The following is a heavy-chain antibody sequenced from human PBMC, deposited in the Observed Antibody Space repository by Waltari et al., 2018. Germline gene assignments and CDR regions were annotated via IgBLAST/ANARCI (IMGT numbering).Heavy chain of an antibody. Sequence: EVQLAESGGDLVQPGGSLRLSCSASEITCRNYDLHWVRRRPGRGLEWVSVTDSGGDTYYVASVKGRFTVSRENAKKSLYLQMNSLRAEDTAVYYCTRWNPYYVAFDMWGQGTMVTVSS. CDR1: EITCRNYD. J-gene: IGHJ3*02. D-gene: IGHD3-10*01. CDR3: TRWNPYYVAFDM. CDR2: TDSGGDT. V-gene: IGHV3-13*01.